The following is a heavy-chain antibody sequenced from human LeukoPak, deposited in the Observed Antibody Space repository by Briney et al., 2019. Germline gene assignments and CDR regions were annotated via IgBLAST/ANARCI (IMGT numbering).Heavy chain of an antibody. D-gene: IGHD1-1*01. V-gene: IGHV4-59*12. CDR2: IYHSGST. Sequence: SETLSLTCTVSGGSISSYYWNWIRQSPGKGLEWIGEIYHSGSTNYNPSLKSRVTISVDKSKNQFSLKLSSVTAADTAVYYCARLERRVSSNFDYWGQGTLVTVSS. J-gene: IGHJ4*02. CDR3: ARLERRVSSNFDY. CDR1: GGSISSYY.